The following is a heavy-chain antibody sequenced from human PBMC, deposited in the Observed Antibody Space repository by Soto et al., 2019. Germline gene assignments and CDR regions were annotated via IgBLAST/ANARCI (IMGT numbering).Heavy chain of an antibody. J-gene: IGHJ4*02. CDR2: IYYSGTT. CDR3: AREPLT. CDR1: GGSISSGGYY. V-gene: IGHV4-31*03. Sequence: QVQLQESGPGLVKPSQTLSLTCTVSGGSISSGGYYWSWIRQHPGKGLEWIGYIYYSGTTYYTYYDPSLKRRVTISVDTSKNQFSLKLSSVTAAETAVYYCAREPLTWGQGTLFTVSS.